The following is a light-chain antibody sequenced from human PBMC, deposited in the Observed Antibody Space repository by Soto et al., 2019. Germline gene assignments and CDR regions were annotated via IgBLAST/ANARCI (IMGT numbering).Light chain of an antibody. CDR1: QSVGRN. J-gene: IGKJ2*01. CDR2: GTS. CDR3: QQYNNCPYT. V-gene: IGKV3-15*01. Sequence: EIVMTQSPVALSVSPGERAALSCRASQSVGRNFAWYQQRPGQAPRVLIYGTSTSATGVPARFSGSGSGTDFTLTISSRQAEDFAGYYCQQYNNCPYTFGQGTRLEIK.